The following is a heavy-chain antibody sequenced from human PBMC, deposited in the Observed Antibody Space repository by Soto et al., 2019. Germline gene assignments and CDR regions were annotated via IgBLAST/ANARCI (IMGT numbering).Heavy chain of an antibody. D-gene: IGHD3-16*01. CDR2: IWYDGSNK. CDR1: GFTFSSYG. J-gene: IGHJ4*02. Sequence: HPGGSLRLSCAASGFTFSSYGMHWVRQAPGKGLEWVAVIWYDGSNKYYADSVKGRFTISRDNSKNTLYLQMNSLRAEDTAVYYCARAFEVTRGIDYWGQGTLVTVSS. CDR3: ARAFEVTRGIDY. V-gene: IGHV3-33*01.